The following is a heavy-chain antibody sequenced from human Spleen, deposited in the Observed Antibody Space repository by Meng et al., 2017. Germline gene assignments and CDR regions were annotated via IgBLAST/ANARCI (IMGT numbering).Heavy chain of an antibody. V-gene: IGHV1-2*06. Sequence: QGGRVQSGAGVKKPGASGKVACKPSGYNFPDYYIHWVRRAPGQGLEWMGRINPKSGDTHYAQKFQARVTMTGDTSISTAYMELSGLRSDDTAMYYCARDEDISAAGKLFGDYWGQGTLVTVSS. CDR1: GYNFPDYY. CDR2: INPKSGDT. CDR3: ARDEDISAAGKLFGDY. J-gene: IGHJ4*02. D-gene: IGHD6-25*01.